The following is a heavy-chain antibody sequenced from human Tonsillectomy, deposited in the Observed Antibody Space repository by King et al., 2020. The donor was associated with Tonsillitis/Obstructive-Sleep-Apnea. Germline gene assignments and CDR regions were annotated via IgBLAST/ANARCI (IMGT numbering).Heavy chain of an antibody. Sequence: ITLQESGPTLVKPTQTLTLTCTFSGFSLSTSGVGVGWIRQPPGKALEWLALIYWDDDKRYSPSLKSRLTITKDTSKNQVVLTMPNMDPVDTAQYSCARSQLLYGSGSYSDYWGQGTLVTVSS. J-gene: IGHJ4*02. D-gene: IGHD3-10*01. CDR1: GFSLSTSGVG. CDR2: IYWDDDK. CDR3: ARSQLLYGSGSYSDY. V-gene: IGHV2-5*02.